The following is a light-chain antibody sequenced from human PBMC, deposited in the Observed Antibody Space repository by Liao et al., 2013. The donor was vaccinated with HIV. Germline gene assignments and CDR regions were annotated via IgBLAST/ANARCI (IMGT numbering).Light chain of an antibody. CDR3: QAWDITPACF. V-gene: IGLV3-1*01. Sequence: SYELTQPPSVSVSPGQTATITCSGETLGDKYACWYQQRPGQSPALVIYEDSQRPSGIPERFSASTSWNTATLTISGTQTMDEADYYCQAWDITPACFFGTGTRVSVL. CDR2: EDS. J-gene: IGLJ1*01. CDR1: TLGDKY.